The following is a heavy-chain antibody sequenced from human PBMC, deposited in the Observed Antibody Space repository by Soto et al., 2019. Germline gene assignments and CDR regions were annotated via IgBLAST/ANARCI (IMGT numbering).Heavy chain of an antibody. CDR2: ISSDETSV. CDR3: VRGGGVGTTWGYY. V-gene: IGHV3-48*02. J-gene: IGHJ4*02. Sequence: EVQVVASGGGLVQPGGSLRLSCEGFGYTFRGYGMIWVRQAPGKGLECVSYISSDETSVNYADSVKGRFTISRDSAENSLFLQMNSLIEEDTAVYYCVRGGGVGTTWGYYWGQGAQVTVSS. D-gene: IGHD1-26*01. CDR1: GYTFRGYG.